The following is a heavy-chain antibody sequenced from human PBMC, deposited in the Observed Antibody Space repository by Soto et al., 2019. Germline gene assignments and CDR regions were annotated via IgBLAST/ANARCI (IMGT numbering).Heavy chain of an antibody. Sequence: SVKVSCKASGGTFSSYAISWVRQAPGQGLEWMGGIIPIFGTANYAQKFQGRVTITADESTSTAYMELSSLRSEDTAVYYCARSVVVPTAPDYWGQGTLVTVSS. D-gene: IGHD2-2*01. CDR3: ARSVVVPTAPDY. V-gene: IGHV1-69*13. CDR2: IIPIFGTA. CDR1: GGTFSSYA. J-gene: IGHJ4*02.